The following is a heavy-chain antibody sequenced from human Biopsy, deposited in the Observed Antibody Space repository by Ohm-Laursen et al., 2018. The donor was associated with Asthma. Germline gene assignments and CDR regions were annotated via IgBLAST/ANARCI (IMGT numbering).Heavy chain of an antibody. Sequence: LSLTCAASGFSFSNYGMHWVRQAPGKGLDWVAVISFDVTNRNYTDSVKARFTISRDNSRNTLHLEMNSLRAEDTAVYFCAKEVFPGWELRRGPDSWGQGTLGTVSS. CDR3: AKEVFPGWELRRGPDS. D-gene: IGHD1-26*01. CDR2: ISFDVTNR. V-gene: IGHV3-30*18. J-gene: IGHJ4*02. CDR1: GFSFSNYG.